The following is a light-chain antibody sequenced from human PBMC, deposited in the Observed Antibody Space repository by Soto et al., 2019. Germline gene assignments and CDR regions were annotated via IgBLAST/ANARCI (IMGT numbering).Light chain of an antibody. CDR1: QSVGIK. J-gene: IGKJ5*01. V-gene: IGKV3-15*01. CDR3: QQYDKWFSIT. CDR2: DAS. Sequence: EIVMTQSPATLSVSPGEGATLSCRASQSVGIKLVWYQQKAGQAPRPLIFDASTRATGIPARFSGSGSGTEFTLTISRLEPEDFAVYYCQQYDKWFSITFGQGTRLEIK.